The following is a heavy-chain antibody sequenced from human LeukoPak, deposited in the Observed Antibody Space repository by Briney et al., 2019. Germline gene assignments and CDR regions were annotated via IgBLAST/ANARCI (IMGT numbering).Heavy chain of an antibody. J-gene: IGHJ4*02. Sequence: GGSLRLSCAASGFTFSSYGMSWVRQAPRKGLEWVSSISADGDTFYAASVKGRFTISRDNSMNTLYLQMNTLRAEDTALYYCAREDLSHYDFGYWGQGTLVTVSS. D-gene: IGHD3-3*01. CDR3: AREDLSHYDFGY. CDR1: GFTFSSYG. CDR2: ISADGDT. V-gene: IGHV3-23*01.